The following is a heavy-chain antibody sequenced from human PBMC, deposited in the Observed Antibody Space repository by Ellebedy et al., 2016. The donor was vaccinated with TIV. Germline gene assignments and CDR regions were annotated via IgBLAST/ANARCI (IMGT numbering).Heavy chain of an antibody. CDR2: IKQDATET. D-gene: IGHD3-3*01. CDR3: ASQSRFAPIFNVVTPHVEFDY. Sequence: GESLKISCAASGFTVEAYFLSWVRQAPGKGLEWVANIKQDATETYYDDSLKGRFTLPRDNAKNLIFLQMNSLRAEDTAVYYCASQSRFAPIFNVVTPHVEFDYWGQGILVTVSS. J-gene: IGHJ4*02. V-gene: IGHV3-7*01. CDR1: GFTVEAYF.